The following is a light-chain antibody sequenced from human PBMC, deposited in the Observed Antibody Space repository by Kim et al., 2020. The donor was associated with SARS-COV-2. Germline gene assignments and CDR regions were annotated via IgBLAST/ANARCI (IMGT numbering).Light chain of an antibody. Sequence: PGKAARITCGGNNIGTKRVHWYQQRPGQAPVVVVHDDSDRPSGIPERFSGSNSGNTATLTISGVEAGDEADYYCQVWESSTDDYVFGTGTKVTVL. CDR1: NIGTKR. J-gene: IGLJ1*01. CDR3: QVWESSTDDYV. CDR2: DDS. V-gene: IGLV3-21*03.